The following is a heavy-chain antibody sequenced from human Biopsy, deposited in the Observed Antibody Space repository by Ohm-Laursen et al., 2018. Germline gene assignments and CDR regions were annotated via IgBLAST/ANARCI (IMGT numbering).Heavy chain of an antibody. CDR2: ISPSGGTT. CDR1: NFTFSSYA. J-gene: IGHJ4*02. V-gene: IGHV3-23*01. Sequence: SLRLSCSAANFTFSSYAMSWVRQAPGKGLEWVSGISPSGGTTYYADSVKGRFTISRDNSKNTLYLQMNSLRADDTAVYYCALAAAQTVTHFDYWGQGTLVTVSS. CDR3: ALAAAQTVTHFDY. D-gene: IGHD4-17*01.